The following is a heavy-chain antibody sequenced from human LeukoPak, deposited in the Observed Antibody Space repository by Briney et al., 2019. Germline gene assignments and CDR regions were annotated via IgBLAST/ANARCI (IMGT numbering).Heavy chain of an antibody. Sequence: AASLKISSKGSGYSFTSYWNGWVRQMPGEGLELMGIIYTGDCDASYSPSFQSQVTISADKSISTDYLQWSSLKASDTAMYYCARLTESGEWELYILGWFDPWGQGTLVTVSS. CDR3: ARLTESGEWELYILGWFDP. V-gene: IGHV5-51*01. CDR1: GYSFTSYW. CDR2: IYTGDCDA. J-gene: IGHJ5*02. D-gene: IGHD1-26*01.